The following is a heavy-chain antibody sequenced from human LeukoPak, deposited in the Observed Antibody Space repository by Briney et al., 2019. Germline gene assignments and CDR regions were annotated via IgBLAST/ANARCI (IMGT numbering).Heavy chain of an antibody. D-gene: IGHD2-15*01. J-gene: IGHJ3*02. CDR1: GFTFDDYA. Sequence: GGSLRLSCAASGFTFDDYAMHWVRQAPGKGLEWVSGISWKSGSIGYADSVKGRFTISRDNAKNSLYLQMNSLRAEDMALYYCAKGGYCSGGSCLDAFDIWGQGTMVTVSS. CDR3: AKGGYCSGGSCLDAFDI. V-gene: IGHV3-9*03. CDR2: ISWKSGSI.